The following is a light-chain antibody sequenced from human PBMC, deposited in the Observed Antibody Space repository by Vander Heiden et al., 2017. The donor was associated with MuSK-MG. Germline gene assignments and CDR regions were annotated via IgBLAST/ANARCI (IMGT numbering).Light chain of an antibody. J-gene: IGKJ1*01. CDR2: AAS. CDR3: QQSYSTWT. Sequence: DIQMTQSPSSLSASVGDRVTITCRASQSISSYLNWYQQKPGKAPKLLIYAASSLQSGVPSRFSGSGSWTDFTLTISRLQPEDFATLYWQQSYSTWTFGQGTKVEIK. CDR1: QSISSY. V-gene: IGKV1-39*01.